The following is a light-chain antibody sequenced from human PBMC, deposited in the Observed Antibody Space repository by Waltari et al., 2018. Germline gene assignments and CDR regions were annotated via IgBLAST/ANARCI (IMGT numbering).Light chain of an antibody. Sequence: DIVMTQYPDSLAVSLGERATINCNSSQSVLSSSNHKNFLGWYQHKPGQPPKLLISWASTRESGVPDRCSGSGSGTDFTLTICSMQAEDVAVYYCQQCYSFPYNFGQGTKLEIK. CDR3: QQCYSFPYN. CDR1: QSVLSSSNHKNF. V-gene: IGKV4-1*01. CDR2: WAS. J-gene: IGKJ2*01.